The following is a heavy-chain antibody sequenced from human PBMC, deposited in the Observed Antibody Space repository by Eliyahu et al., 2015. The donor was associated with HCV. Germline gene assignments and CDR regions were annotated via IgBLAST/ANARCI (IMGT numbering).Heavy chain of an antibody. V-gene: IGHV2-5*01. CDR2: IYWNNEK. CDR3: SRRRDRYLGFPFDF. J-gene: IGHJ4*02. CDR1: GFSLXTYGVG. D-gene: IGHD3-9*01. Sequence: QITLKESGPTLVKPTQTLTLTCTFSGFSLXTYGVGVAWIRQSPGKALEWLAIIYWNNEKQYSPSLRSRLTITKDISDDQVVLTMTDMDPVDTATYYCSRRRDRYLGFPFDFWGQGTLVTVSS.